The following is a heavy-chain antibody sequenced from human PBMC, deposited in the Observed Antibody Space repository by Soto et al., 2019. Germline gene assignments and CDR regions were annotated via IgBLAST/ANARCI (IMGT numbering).Heavy chain of an antibody. CDR2: VTHSGST. J-gene: IGHJ4*02. CDR3: ARGHIPVYGPVPDYFDS. V-gene: IGHV4-34*02. Sequence: QVHLQQWGAGLLKPSETLSLTCGVYGGSLRGPYWSWIRQPPGKALEWLGKVTHSGSTTFNPSPKSRVSVSVDTSDNHFSLKLTSVTAADTAVYYCARGHIPVYGPVPDYFDSWGQGTLVTVSS. CDR1: GGSLRGPY. D-gene: IGHD2-21*01.